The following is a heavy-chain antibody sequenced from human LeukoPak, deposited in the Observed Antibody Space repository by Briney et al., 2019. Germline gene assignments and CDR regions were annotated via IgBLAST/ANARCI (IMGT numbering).Heavy chain of an antibody. Sequence: GGSLRLSCTASGFTFSSYTMTWVRQAPGKGLEWVSVISETGGVTHYADSMKGRFTISRDNIKNTLNLQMNSLRAEDTAIYYCARDSSHYLGSSDYWGQGTLVTVSS. J-gene: IGHJ4*02. CDR2: ISETGGVT. V-gene: IGHV3-23*01. D-gene: IGHD6-6*01. CDR1: GFTFSSYT. CDR3: ARDSSHYLGSSDY.